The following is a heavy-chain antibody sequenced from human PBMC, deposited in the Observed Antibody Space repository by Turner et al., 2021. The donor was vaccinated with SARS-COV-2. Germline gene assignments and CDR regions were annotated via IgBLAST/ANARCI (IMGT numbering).Heavy chain of an antibody. J-gene: IGHJ6*02. D-gene: IGHD5-12*01. CDR1: GYTFTGYY. Sequence: QVQLVQSGAEVKKPGASVKVSCKASGYTFTGYYKNWVRQAPGQGLEWMGWINPNSGGTNYAQKFQGRVTMTRDTSISTAYMELSRLRSDDTAVYYCARDLVDIVATMFGQLNYYGMDVWGQGTTVTVSS. V-gene: IGHV1-2*02. CDR2: INPNSGGT. CDR3: ARDLVDIVATMFGQLNYYGMDV.